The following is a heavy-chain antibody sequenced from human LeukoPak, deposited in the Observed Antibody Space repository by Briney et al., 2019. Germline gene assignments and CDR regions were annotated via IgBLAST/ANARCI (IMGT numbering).Heavy chain of an antibody. CDR3: ARGLRYFDWYFSD. CDR1: GFTFSSYSMN. CDR2: IYYSGST. Sequence: GSLRLSCAASGFTFSSYSMNWVRQAPGKGLEWIGSIYYSGSTYYNPSLKSRVTISVDTSKNQFSLKLSSVTAADTAVYYCARGLRYFDWYFSDWGQGTLVTVSS. V-gene: IGHV4-59*05. J-gene: IGHJ4*02. D-gene: IGHD3-9*01.